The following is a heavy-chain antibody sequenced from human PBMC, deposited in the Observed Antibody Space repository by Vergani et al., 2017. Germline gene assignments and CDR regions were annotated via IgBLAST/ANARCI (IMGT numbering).Heavy chain of an antibody. CDR2: ISYDGSNK. J-gene: IGHJ4*02. V-gene: IGHV3-30*18. CDR3: AKALAYGPGGYFDY. CDR1: GFTFSSYG. Sequence: QVQLVESGGGVVQPGRSLRLSCAASGFTFSSYGMHWVRQAPGMGLEWVAVISYDGSNKYYADSVKGRFTISRDNAKNSLYLQMNSLRAEDTALYYCAKALAYGPGGYFDYWGQGTLVTVSS. D-gene: IGHD2-8*01.